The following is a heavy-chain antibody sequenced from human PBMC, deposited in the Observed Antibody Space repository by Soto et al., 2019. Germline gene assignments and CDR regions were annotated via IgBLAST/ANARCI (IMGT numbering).Heavy chain of an antibody. CDR3: ARSVLWVGDLLDWFDP. Sequence: QVQLQESGPGLVKPSQTLSLTCTVSGGSISSGGYYWSWIRQHPGKGLEWIGYIYYSGSTYYNPSPQSRVTISVDTSKNQVSLKLSSVTAADTAVYYCARSVLWVGDLLDWFDPWGQGTLVTVSS. V-gene: IGHV4-31*03. D-gene: IGHD3-10*01. CDR2: IYYSGST. CDR1: GGSISSGGYY. J-gene: IGHJ5*02.